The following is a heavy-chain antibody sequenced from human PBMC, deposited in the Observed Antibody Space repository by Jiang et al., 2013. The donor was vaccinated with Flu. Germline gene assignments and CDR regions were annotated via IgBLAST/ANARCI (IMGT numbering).Heavy chain of an antibody. J-gene: IGHJ3*02. CDR2: TYYRSKWYN. V-gene: IGHV6-1*01. Sequence: QTLSLTCAISGDSVSNNGVTWNWIRQSPSRGLEWLGRTYYRSKWYNDYAVSVKSRITINPDTSKNQFSLQLNSVTPEDTAVYYCARARIAAAARVDAFDIWGQGTMVTVSS. CDR3: ARARIAAAARVDAFDI. D-gene: IGHD6-13*01. CDR1: GDSVSNNGVT.